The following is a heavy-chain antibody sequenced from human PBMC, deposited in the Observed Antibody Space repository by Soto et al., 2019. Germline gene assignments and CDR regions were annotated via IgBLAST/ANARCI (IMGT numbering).Heavy chain of an antibody. CDR1: GFTFDDYA. Sequence: EVQLVESGGGLVRPDRSLRLSCTASGFTFDDYAMHWVRQAPGRGLEWVSGITWNSGNIAYADSVKGRFTIARDDDNNSLYLQMNSLRPEDTALYYCVKDSYADFHRVLSTAEYFFDYWGHGTLVTVSS. D-gene: IGHD2-15*01. J-gene: IGHJ4*01. V-gene: IGHV3-9*01. CDR2: ITWNSGNI. CDR3: VKDSYADFHRVLSTAEYFFDY.